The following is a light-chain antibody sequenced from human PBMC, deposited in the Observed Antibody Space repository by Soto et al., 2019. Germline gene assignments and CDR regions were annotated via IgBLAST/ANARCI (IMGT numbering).Light chain of an antibody. V-gene: IGKV4-1*01. CDR3: QQYYSTPRT. CDR1: QSVLYSSNNRNY. J-gene: IGKJ2*01. CDR2: WAS. Sequence: DIVMTQSPDCLAVPLGERATINCKSSQSVLYSSNNRNYLAWYQHKPGQPPKLLISWASTRESGVPDRFSGSGYGTDFTLTITSLQAEDVAVYYCQQYYSTPRTFGQGTKLEIK.